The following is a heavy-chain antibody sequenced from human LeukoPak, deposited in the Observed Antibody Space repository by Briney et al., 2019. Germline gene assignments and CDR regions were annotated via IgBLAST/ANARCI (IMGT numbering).Heavy chain of an antibody. V-gene: IGHV3-30-3*01. CDR1: GFTFSSYA. Sequence: QPGGSLRLSCAASGFTFSSYAMHWVRQAPGKGLEWVAVISYDGSNKYYADCVKGRFTISIDNSKNTLYLKMNSLRAEDTAVYYCARGHYYDSSGYSGDDAFDIWGQGTMVTVSS. CDR3: ARGHYYDSSGYSGDDAFDI. D-gene: IGHD3-22*01. CDR2: ISYDGSNK. J-gene: IGHJ3*02.